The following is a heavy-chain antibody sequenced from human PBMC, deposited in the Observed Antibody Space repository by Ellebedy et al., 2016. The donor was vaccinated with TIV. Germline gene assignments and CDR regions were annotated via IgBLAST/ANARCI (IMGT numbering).Heavy chain of an antibody. CDR3: TVWVGGMDV. J-gene: IGHJ6*02. CDR2: ISHDGSNE. D-gene: IGHD4-17*01. CDR1: GFTFSSYA. V-gene: IGHV3-30*01. Sequence: GESLKISCAASGFTFSSYAVHWVRQAPGKGLEWVAAISHDGSNEQYADSVKGRFTISRDSSKNTLYLQMNSLRPEDTAVYYTTVWVGGMDVWGQGTRVTVSS.